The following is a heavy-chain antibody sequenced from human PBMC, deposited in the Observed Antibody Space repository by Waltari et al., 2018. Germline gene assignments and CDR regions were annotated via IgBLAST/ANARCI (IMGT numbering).Heavy chain of an antibody. D-gene: IGHD2-2*03. CDR1: GGTFSSYA. Sequence: QVQLVQSGAEVKKPGSSVKVSCKASGGTFSSYAISWVRQAPGQGLEWMGGIIPTFVKANYPQKFQGRVTITADESTSTAYMELSSLRSEDTAVYYCAREMDIVVVPAATAAFDIWGQGTMVTVSS. CDR2: IIPTFVKA. J-gene: IGHJ3*02. V-gene: IGHV1-69*13. CDR3: AREMDIVVVPAATAAFDI.